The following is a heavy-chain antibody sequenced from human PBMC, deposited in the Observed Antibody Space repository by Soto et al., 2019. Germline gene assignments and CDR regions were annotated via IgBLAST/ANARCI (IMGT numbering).Heavy chain of an antibody. V-gene: IGHV1-46*01. D-gene: IGHD1-26*01. Sequence: GASVKVSCKASGYTFTSYYMHWVRQAPGQGLEWMGIINPSGGSTSYAQKFQGRVTMTRDTSTSTVYMELSSLRSEDTTVYYCARYGVLVGATTENWFDPWGQGTLVTVSS. J-gene: IGHJ5*02. CDR3: ARYGVLVGATTENWFDP. CDR2: INPSGGST. CDR1: GYTFTSYY.